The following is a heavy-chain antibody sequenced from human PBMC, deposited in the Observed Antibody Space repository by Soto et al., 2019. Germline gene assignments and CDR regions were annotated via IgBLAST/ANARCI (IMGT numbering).Heavy chain of an antibody. CDR1: GGSISSGGYS. CDR2: IYHSGST. V-gene: IGHV4-30-2*01. CDR3: ARAHYGDYGYGMDV. D-gene: IGHD4-17*01. Sequence: QLQLQESGSGLVKPSQTLSLTCAVSGGSISSGGYSWSWIRQPPGKGLEWIGYIYHSGSTYYNPSLKSRVTISVDRSKTQFSLQLSSVPAADTAVYYCARAHYGDYGYGMDVWGQGTTVTVSS. J-gene: IGHJ6*02.